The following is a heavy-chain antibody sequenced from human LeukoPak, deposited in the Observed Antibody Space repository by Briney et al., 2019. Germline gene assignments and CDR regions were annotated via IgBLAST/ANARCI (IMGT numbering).Heavy chain of an antibody. CDR3: AKDRVIATGIGEFDY. D-gene: IGHD6-13*01. CDR1: GFTLSSYA. V-gene: IGHV3-23*01. J-gene: IGHJ4*02. Sequence: GGSLRLSCAGSGFTLSSYAMSWVRQAPGKGLEWVSAISGSGDTTYYADSVKGRFTISRDSSRNTLYLHMNSLRAEDTAVYYCAKDRVIATGIGEFDYWGQGTLVTVSS. CDR2: ISGSGDTT.